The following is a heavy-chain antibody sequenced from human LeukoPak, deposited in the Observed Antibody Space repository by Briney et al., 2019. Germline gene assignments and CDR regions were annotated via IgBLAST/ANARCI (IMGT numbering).Heavy chain of an antibody. CDR3: AGAYQPKEYFDY. D-gene: IGHD2-2*01. Sequence: SETLSLTCTVSGGSISSYYWSWIRQPPGKGLEWIGYIYYSGSTNYNPSLKSRVTISVDTSKNQFSLKLSSVTAADTAVYYCAGAYQPKEYFDYWGQGTLVTVSS. V-gene: IGHV4-59*12. J-gene: IGHJ4*02. CDR2: IYYSGST. CDR1: GGSISSYY.